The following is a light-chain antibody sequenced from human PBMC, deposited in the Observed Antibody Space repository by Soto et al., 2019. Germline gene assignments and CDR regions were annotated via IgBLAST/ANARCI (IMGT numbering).Light chain of an antibody. Sequence: QSVPTQPPSASGTPGQRVTITCYGDNSNIASNSVNWYQQLPGTAPKLLIYSDNRRPSGVPDRFSASKSGASAFLTISGLQSDDEADYYCSSWDRSLDNWMFGGETKVTVL. CDR3: SSWDRSLDNWM. J-gene: IGLJ3*02. V-gene: IGLV1-44*01. CDR1: NSNIASNS. CDR2: SDN.